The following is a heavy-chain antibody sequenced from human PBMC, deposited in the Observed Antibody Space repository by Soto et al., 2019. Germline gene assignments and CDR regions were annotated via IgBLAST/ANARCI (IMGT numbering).Heavy chain of an antibody. D-gene: IGHD4-17*01. V-gene: IGHV1-69*06. CDR1: GDAFQSYA. Sequence: QVLLLQSGSEVKKPGSSVKVYCKASGDAFQSYAIHWVRQAPGQGLEYMGRIIPSYDRTKYAQKFQGRLTVTADMYTSTVYMELSSLRSEDTAVYYCARDPTNDYGDDTFDYWGQGTKVIVSS. CDR3: ARDPTNDYGDDTFDY. J-gene: IGHJ4*02. CDR2: IIPSYDRT.